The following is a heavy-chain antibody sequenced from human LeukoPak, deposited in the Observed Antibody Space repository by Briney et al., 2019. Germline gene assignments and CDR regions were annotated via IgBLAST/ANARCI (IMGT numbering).Heavy chain of an antibody. CDR1: GYSISSGYY. CDR3: ARDPYYYDSSGSQRGGAFDI. D-gene: IGHD3-22*01. CDR2: IYHSGST. J-gene: IGHJ3*02. Sequence: SETLSLTCTVSGYSISSGYYWGWIRQPPGKGLEWIGSIYHSGSTYYNPSLKSRVTISVDTSKNQFSLKLSSVTAADTAVYYCARDPYYYDSSGSQRGGAFDIWGQGTMVTVSS. V-gene: IGHV4-38-2*02.